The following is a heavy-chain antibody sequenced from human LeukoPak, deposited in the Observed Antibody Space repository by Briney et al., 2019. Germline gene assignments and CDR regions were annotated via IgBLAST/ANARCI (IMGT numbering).Heavy chain of an antibody. CDR2: IYPKTGGT. D-gene: IGHD3-9*01. CDR3: ARSSAYYNEADI. J-gene: IGHJ3*02. V-gene: IGHV1-2*02. CDR1: GYTFTAQY. Sequence: ASVKVSCKASGYTFTAQYMHWVRQAPGQGPEWMGWIYPKTGGTNLAQKFQGRVTMTRDTSINTGYMELSSLRSEDTAVYYCARSSAYYNEADIWGQGTMVTVSS.